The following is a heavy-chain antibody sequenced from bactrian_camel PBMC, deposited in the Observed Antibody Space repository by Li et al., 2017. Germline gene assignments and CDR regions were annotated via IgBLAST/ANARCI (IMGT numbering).Heavy chain of an antibody. CDR3: AARGPYCYTKLSVRDFTY. V-gene: IGHV3S40*01. CDR2: LWIGGATT. D-gene: IGHD2*01. Sequence: DVQLVESGGGSVQAGGSLTLSCAAGRYTYKRNCMGWFRQRPGKDREGLATLWIGGATTTYADSVKGRFIITRDKAKDLVYLQMNGLQPEDTAMYYCAARGPYCYTKLSVRDFTYWCQGTQVTVS. J-gene: IGHJ6*01. CDR1: RYTYKRNC.